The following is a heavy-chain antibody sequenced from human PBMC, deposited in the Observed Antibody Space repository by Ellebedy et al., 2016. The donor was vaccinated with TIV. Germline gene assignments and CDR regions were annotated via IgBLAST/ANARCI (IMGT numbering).Heavy chain of an antibody. CDR3: VRHRGTLAYCGADCLGAFDV. CDR1: GVSINKYY. D-gene: IGHD2-21*02. Sequence: MPSETLSLTCTVSGVSINKYYWSWIRQPPGKGLEWIGYIYYSGSTNYNPSLKSRVTISVDTSTHQFSLNLRSVTAEDTAVYYCVRHRGTLAYCGADCLGAFDVWGQGTTVTVSS. J-gene: IGHJ3*01. V-gene: IGHV4-59*08. CDR2: IYYSGST.